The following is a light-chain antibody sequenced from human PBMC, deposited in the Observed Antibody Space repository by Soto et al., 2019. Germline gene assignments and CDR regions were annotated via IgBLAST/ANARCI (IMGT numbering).Light chain of an antibody. J-gene: IGLJ1*01. CDR1: SSNIGNNY. CDR3: GSWDSSLSAYV. V-gene: IGLV1-51*01. CDR2: DNN. Sequence: QSVLTQPPSVSAASGQKVTISCSGSSSNIGNNYVSWYQQFPGTAPKLLIFDNNSRPSGIPDRFSGSKSGTSATLGITGFQTGDEADYYCGSWDSSLSAYVFGTGTKLTVL.